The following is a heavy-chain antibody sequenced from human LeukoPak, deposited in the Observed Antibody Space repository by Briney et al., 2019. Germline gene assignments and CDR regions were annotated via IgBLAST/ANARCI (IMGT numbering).Heavy chain of an antibody. V-gene: IGHV3-74*01. Sequence: GGSLRLSCAASGFTFPIYWTHWVRQAPGKGLVWVSRVNGDGSTTTYADSVKGRFTISRDNAKNTVYLQMDSLRAEDTAVYYCTRPQHGDLYAFDIWGQGTMVTVSS. CDR3: TRPQHGDLYAFDI. D-gene: IGHD3-16*01. CDR2: VNGDGSTT. J-gene: IGHJ3*02. CDR1: GFTFPIYW.